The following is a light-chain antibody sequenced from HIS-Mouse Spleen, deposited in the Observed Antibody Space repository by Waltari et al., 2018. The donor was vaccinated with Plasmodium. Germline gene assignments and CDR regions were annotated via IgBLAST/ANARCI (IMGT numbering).Light chain of an antibody. CDR3: QQYNNWSFT. J-gene: IGKJ3*01. CDR2: GAS. Sequence: EIVMTQSPATLSVSPGERATLSCRASQSVSSNLAWYQQKPGQAPRLLIYGASTRATGSPARFSVSGSVTEFTLTISSLQSEDFAVYYCQQYNNWSFTFGPGTKVDIK. V-gene: IGKV3-15*01. CDR1: QSVSSN.